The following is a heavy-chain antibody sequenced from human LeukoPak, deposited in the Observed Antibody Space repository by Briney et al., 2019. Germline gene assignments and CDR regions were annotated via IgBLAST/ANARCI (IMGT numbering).Heavy chain of an antibody. J-gene: IGHJ6*03. CDR2: INTDGSST. V-gene: IGHV3-74*01. D-gene: IGHD3-10*01. Sequence: GGSLRLSCAASGFTFSSYWMHWVRQAPGKGLGWVSRINTDGSSTSYADSVKGRFTISRDNAKNTLYLQMNSLRAEDTAVYYCARDWESMVRGVNGWYYYYYMDVWGKGTTVTVSS. CDR1: GFTFSSYW. CDR3: ARDWESMVRGVNGWYYYYYMDV.